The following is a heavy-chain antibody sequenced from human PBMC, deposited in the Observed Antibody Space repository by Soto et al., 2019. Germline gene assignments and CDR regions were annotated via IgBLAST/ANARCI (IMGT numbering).Heavy chain of an antibody. CDR2: IYYSGST. J-gene: IGHJ4*02. CDR3: ARDFRSSADY. V-gene: IGHV4-31*03. D-gene: IGHD6-6*01. CDR1: GGSISSGGYY. Sequence: TLSLTCTVSGGSISSGGYYWSWIRQHPGKGLEWIGYIYYSGSTYYNPSLKSRVTISVDTSKNQFSLKLSSVTAADTAVYYCARDFRSSADYWGQGTLVTVSS.